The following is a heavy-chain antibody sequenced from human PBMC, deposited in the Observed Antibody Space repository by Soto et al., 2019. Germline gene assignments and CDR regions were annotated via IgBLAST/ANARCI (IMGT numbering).Heavy chain of an antibody. J-gene: IGHJ4*02. CDR2: INAGNGNT. CDR3: ARGPGGPDGPGDY. V-gene: IGHV1-3*01. Sequence: QVQLVQSGAEVKKPGASVKVSCKASGYTFTSYAMHWVRQAPGQRLEWMGWINAGNGNTKYSPKFQDRVTITRDTSASTAYMELSSLRSEDTAVYYCARGPGGPDGPGDYWGQGTLVTVSS. CDR1: GYTFTSYA. D-gene: IGHD2-15*01.